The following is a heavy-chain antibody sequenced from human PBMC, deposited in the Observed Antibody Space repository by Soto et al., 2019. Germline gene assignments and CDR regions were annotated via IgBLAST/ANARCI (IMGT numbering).Heavy chain of an antibody. CDR1: GGSISSSSYY. Sequence: QLQLQESGPGLVKPSETLSLICTVSGGSISSSSYYWAWIRQPPGKELVWIGNIYYSGSAYYNPSLKSRVTISGDTSKNQFSLKLSSVTATDTAVYDCARKYSGFSKWFDPWGQGTLVTVSS. CDR3: ARKYSGFSKWFDP. D-gene: IGHD5-12*01. J-gene: IGHJ5*02. V-gene: IGHV4-39*01. CDR2: IYYSGSA.